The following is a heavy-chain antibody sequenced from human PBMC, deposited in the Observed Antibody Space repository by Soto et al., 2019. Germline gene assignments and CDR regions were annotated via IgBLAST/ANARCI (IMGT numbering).Heavy chain of an antibody. Sequence: AWGGPKPSLAAPWFTFYNSPQKWGPPAPGKGLEWVATFRESGGTTHYADSVKGRFTISRDASKNMLNLQMNSLRAEDTAIYYCAKDSHWGIISPTHDYWGQGTRVTVSS. J-gene: IGHJ4*02. V-gene: IGHV3-23*01. CDR2: FRESGGTT. D-gene: IGHD3-16*01. CDR3: AKDSHWGIISPTHDY. CDR1: WFTFYNSP.